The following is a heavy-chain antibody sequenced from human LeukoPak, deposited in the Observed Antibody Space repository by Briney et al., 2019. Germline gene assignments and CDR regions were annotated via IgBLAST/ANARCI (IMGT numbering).Heavy chain of an antibody. Sequence: PGGSLRLSCAASGFTFSSHGMSWVRQAPGKGLEWVSAISGSGGSTYYADSVKGRFTISRDNSKNTLYLQMNSLRAEDTAVYYCAKDLTMIVVVIGYFDYWGQGTLVTVSS. J-gene: IGHJ4*02. CDR2: ISGSGGST. V-gene: IGHV3-23*01. CDR3: AKDLTMIVVVIGYFDY. CDR1: GFTFSSHG. D-gene: IGHD3-22*01.